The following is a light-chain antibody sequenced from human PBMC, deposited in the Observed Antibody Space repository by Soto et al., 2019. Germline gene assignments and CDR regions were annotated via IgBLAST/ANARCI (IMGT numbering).Light chain of an antibody. CDR3: HQWSNWLDT. V-gene: IGKV3D-20*02. CDR1: QSLSSRN. Sequence: VLTQSPGTLSLSPGERATLYCRASQSLSSRNLAWYQQKPGQAPRPLIYGVSSRATGIPDRFSGSGSGTDFTLTISSLEAEDFAVYYCHQWSNWLDTFGQGTRLEIK. J-gene: IGKJ5*01. CDR2: GVS.